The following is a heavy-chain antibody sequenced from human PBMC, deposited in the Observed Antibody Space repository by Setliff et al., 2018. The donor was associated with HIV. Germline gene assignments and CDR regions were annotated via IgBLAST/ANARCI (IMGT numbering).Heavy chain of an antibody. CDR2: IYYSGSS. CDR1: GDSVNSYNYY. J-gene: IGHJ4*02. D-gene: IGHD3-9*01. V-gene: IGHV4-31*03. Sequence: SETLSLTCKVSGDSVNSYNYYWSWIRQHPGKGLEWIGYIYYSGSSYYNPSVRSRVIMSLETSENHFSLKLSSVTAADTAVYYCVRNSFDYVEEEWGQGTQVTVSS. CDR3: VRNSFDYVEEE.